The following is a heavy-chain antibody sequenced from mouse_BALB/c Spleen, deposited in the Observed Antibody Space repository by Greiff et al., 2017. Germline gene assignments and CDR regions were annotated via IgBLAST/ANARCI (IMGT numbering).Heavy chain of an antibody. J-gene: IGHJ4*01. CDR2: ILPGSGST. CDR3: ARKGNSYAMDY. V-gene: IGHV1-9*01. CDR1: GYTFSSYW. D-gene: IGHD2-1*01. Sequence: VQLQQSGAELMKPGASVKISCKATGYTFSSYWIEWVKQRPGHGLEWIGEILPGSGSTNYNEKFKGKATFTADTSSNTAYMQLSSLTSEDSAVYYCARKGNSYAMDYWGQGTSVTVSS.